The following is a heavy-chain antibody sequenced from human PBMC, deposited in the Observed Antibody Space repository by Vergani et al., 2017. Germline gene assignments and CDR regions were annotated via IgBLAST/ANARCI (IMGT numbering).Heavy chain of an antibody. CDR3: GKDHSESYTTYYSFWSGPEFDS. J-gene: IGHJ4*02. CDR1: GFTFSDYN. CDR2: IWYDGATR. V-gene: IGHV3-33*03. D-gene: IGHD3-3*01. Sequence: VHLAESGGSLVKPGGSLRLSCEASGFTFSDYNMHWVRQAPGKGLEWVAVIWYDGATRYMADAVKGRFTISRDNSKNTVNLQMNRLRADDTAVYFCGKDHSESYTTYYSFWSGPEFDSRAQGTLVTVAA.